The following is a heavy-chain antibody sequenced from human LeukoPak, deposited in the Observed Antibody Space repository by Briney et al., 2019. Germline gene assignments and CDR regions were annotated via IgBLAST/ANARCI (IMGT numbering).Heavy chain of an antibody. Sequence: KPSETLSLTCTVSGGSISSGDYYWSWIRQPPGMGLEWIGYIYYSGSTYYNPSLKSRVTISVDTSKNQFSLKLSSVTAADTAVYYCARVRTRKTFDYWGQGTLVTVSS. CDR3: ARVRTRKTFDY. CDR1: GGSISSGDYY. J-gene: IGHJ4*02. V-gene: IGHV4-30-4*01. D-gene: IGHD3-10*01. CDR2: IYYSGST.